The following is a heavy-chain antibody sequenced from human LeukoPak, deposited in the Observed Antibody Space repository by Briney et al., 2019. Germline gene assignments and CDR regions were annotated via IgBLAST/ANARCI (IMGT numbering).Heavy chain of an antibody. Sequence: ASVKVSCKASGYTFTSYDINWARQATGQGLEWMGWMNPNSGNTGYAQKFQGRVTMTRNTSINTAYMELSSLTSEDTAVYYCARRMNYDSRVFQHWGQGTLVTVSS. CDR1: GYTFTSYD. CDR2: MNPNSGNT. V-gene: IGHV1-8*01. CDR3: ARRMNYDSRVFQH. D-gene: IGHD3-22*01. J-gene: IGHJ1*01.